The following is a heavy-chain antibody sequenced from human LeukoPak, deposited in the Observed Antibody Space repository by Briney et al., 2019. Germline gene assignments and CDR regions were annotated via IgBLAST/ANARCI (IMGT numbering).Heavy chain of an antibody. Sequence: SVTLSLTRAVDGGSFSGYYWSWIRQPPGKGLEWIGEINHSGSTNYNPSLKSRVTISVDTSKNQFSLKLSSVTAADTAVYYCAGRLLWFGESLYYFDYWGQGTLVTVSS. D-gene: IGHD3-10*01. J-gene: IGHJ4*02. CDR1: GGSFSGYY. CDR3: AGRLLWFGESLYYFDY. V-gene: IGHV4-34*01. CDR2: INHSGST.